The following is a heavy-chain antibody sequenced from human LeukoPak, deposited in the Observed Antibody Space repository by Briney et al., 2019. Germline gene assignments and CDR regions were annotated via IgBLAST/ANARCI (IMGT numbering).Heavy chain of an antibody. V-gene: IGHV7-4-1*02. CDR1: GYTFTSYA. J-gene: IGHJ6*02. Sequence: ASVKVSCKASGYTFTSYAMNWVRQAPGQGLEWMGWINTNTGNPTYAQGFTGRFVFSLDTSVSTAYLQISSLKAEDTAVYYCARVGTIDYYYGMDVWGQGTTVTVSS. D-gene: IGHD5-12*01. CDR2: INTNTGNP. CDR3: ARVGTIDYYYGMDV.